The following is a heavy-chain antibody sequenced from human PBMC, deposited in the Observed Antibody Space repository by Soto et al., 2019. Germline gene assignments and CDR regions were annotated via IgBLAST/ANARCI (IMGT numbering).Heavy chain of an antibody. CDR2: INTNTGNP. CDR3: ARDLRGYSYGWGYYYYYGMDV. Sequence: ASVKVSCKASGYTFTSYAMNWVRQAPGQGLEWMGWINTNTGNPTYAQGFTGRFVFSLNTSVSTAYLQICSLKAEDTAVYYCARDLRGYSYGWGYYYYYGMDVWGQGTTVTVSS. D-gene: IGHD5-18*01. J-gene: IGHJ6*02. V-gene: IGHV7-4-1*01. CDR1: GYTFTSYA.